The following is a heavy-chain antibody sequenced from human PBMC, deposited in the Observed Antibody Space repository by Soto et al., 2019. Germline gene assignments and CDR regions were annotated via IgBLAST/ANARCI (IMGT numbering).Heavy chain of an antibody. CDR2: IYHSGST. D-gene: IGHD6-19*01. CDR1: GYSISSGYY. V-gene: IGHV4-38-2*01. CDR3: ARDIEVAGTVDWFDP. J-gene: IGHJ5*02. Sequence: SETLSLTCAVSGYSISSGYYWGWIRQPPGKGLEWIGSIYHSGSTYYNPSLKSRVTISVDTSKNQFSLKLSSVTAADTAVYYCARDIEVAGTVDWFDPWGQGTLVTVTS.